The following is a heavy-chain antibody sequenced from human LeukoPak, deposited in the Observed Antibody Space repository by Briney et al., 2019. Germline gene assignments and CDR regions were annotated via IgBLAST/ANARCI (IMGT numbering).Heavy chain of an antibody. J-gene: IGHJ4*02. D-gene: IGHD1-7*01. Sequence: PSETLSLTCAVYGGSFSGYYWSWIRQPPGKGLEWIGEINHSGSTNYNPSLKSRVTISVDTSKNQFSLKLSSVTAAGTAVYYCARGVFIRWNYGYYFDYWGQGTLVTVSS. CDR3: ARGVFIRWNYGYYFDY. V-gene: IGHV4-34*01. CDR2: INHSGST. CDR1: GGSFSGYY.